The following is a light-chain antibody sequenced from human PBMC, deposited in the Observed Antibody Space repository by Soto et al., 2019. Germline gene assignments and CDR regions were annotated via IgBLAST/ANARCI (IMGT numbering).Light chain of an antibody. CDR3: QHRNNWRT. J-gene: IGKJ1*01. CDR2: DAS. V-gene: IGKV3-11*01. Sequence: EIVLTQSPATLSLSRGERATLSCRASQNIGDYLAWYQQRPGQAPRLLIYDASSRATGIPARFSGSGSGTDFTLIITYLEPEDFAVYYCQHRNNWRTFGQGTRVEIK. CDR1: QNIGDY.